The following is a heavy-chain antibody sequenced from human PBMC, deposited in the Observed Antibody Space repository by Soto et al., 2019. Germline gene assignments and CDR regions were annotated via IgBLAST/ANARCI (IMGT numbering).Heavy chain of an antibody. D-gene: IGHD5-18*01. CDR2: IDPSDSYT. CDR3: ARSRDGYSPVDY. CDR1: GSSFPIYW. Sequence: RETRNITCTGFGSSFPIYWISWVRQMPGKCLEWMGRIDPSDSYTRYSPSFQGQVTISADKSISTAYLQWSSLKASDTAMYYCARSRDGYSPVDYWGQGTLVTVSS. J-gene: IGHJ4*02. V-gene: IGHV5-10-1*04.